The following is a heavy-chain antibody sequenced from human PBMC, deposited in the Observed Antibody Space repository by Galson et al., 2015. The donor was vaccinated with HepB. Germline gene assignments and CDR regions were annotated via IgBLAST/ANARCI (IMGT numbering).Heavy chain of an antibody. V-gene: IGHV3-74*01. CDR3: VRDRGTYPGYYDF. J-gene: IGHJ4*02. CDR1: GFMFSTYW. D-gene: IGHD1-26*01. CDR2: IDPDGTTI. Sequence: SLRLSCAASGFMFSTYWMQWVRQAPVKGLVWDSLIDPDGTTIDYADSVRGRFSISRDNAKNTMSLQMNSLRVEDMGVYYCVRDRGTYPGYYDFWGQGTLVTVSS.